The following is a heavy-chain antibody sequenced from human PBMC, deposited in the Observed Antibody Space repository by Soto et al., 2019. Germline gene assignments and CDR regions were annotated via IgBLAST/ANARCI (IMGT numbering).Heavy chain of an antibody. CDR1: GGSVSSGSYY. V-gene: IGHV4-31*03. Sequence: SETLSLTCTVSGGSVSSGSYYWSWIRQPPGKGLEWIGYIYYSGSTYYNPSLKSRVTISVDTSKNQFSLKLSSVTAADTAVYYCARDKYYDILTGSHPQSYGMDVWGQGTTVTVSS. D-gene: IGHD3-9*01. CDR2: IYYSGST. J-gene: IGHJ6*02. CDR3: ARDKYYDILTGSHPQSYGMDV.